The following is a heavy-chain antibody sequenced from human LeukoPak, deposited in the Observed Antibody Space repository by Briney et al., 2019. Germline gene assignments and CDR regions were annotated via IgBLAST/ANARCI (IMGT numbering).Heavy chain of an antibody. CDR1: GGTFSSYA. CDR2: IIPIFGTA. D-gene: IGHD2-8*02. J-gene: IGHJ3*02. Sequence: SVKVSCKASGGTFSSYAISWVRQAPGQGLEWMGGIIPIFGTANYAQKFQGRVTITADKSTSTAYMELSSLRSEDTAVYYCVRDSTGWQANSFDMWGQGTMVTVSS. V-gene: IGHV1-69*06. CDR3: VRDSTGWQANSFDM.